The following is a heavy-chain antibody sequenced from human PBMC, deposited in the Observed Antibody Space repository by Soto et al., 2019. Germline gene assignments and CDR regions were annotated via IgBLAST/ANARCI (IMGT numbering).Heavy chain of an antibody. CDR1: SGSFSGYF. D-gene: IGHD3-22*01. Sequence: PSETLSLTCAVYSGSFSGYFCSWIRQPPGKGLEWIGEINHSGSTNYSPSLKSRVTLSVDTSKNQFSLKLSSVTAADTAVYYCASTRPTYLDASGYYSWGQGTLVTVSS. CDR2: INHSGST. J-gene: IGHJ4*02. V-gene: IGHV4-34*01. CDR3: ASTRPTYLDASGYYS.